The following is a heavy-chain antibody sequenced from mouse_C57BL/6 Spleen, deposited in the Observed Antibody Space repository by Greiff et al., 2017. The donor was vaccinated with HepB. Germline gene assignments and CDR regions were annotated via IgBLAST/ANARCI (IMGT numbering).Heavy chain of an antibody. V-gene: IGHV1-69*01. J-gene: IGHJ3*01. CDR2: IDPSDSYT. CDR3: AREGLRRKAWFAY. Sequence: QVQLQQPGPELVMPGASVKLSCKASGYTFTSYWMHWVKQRPGQGLEWIGEIDPSDSYTNYNQKFKGKSTLTVDKSSSPAYMQLSSLTSEDAAVYYCAREGLRRKAWFAYWGQGTLVTVSA. D-gene: IGHD2-2*01. CDR1: GYTFTSYW.